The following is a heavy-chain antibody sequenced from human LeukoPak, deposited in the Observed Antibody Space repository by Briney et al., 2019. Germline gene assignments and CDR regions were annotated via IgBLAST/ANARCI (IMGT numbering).Heavy chain of an antibody. D-gene: IGHD2-2*01. CDR3: AKVPSGCYACDFDF. Sequence: GGSLRLSCAASGFSFSVYEMHWVRQAPGKGLEWISDISSSGTTTYYADSVKGRFTISRDNAKKSLYLQMNSLRAEDTALYYCAKVPSGCYACDFDFWGQGTLVTVSS. CDR2: ISSSGTTT. V-gene: IGHV3-48*03. CDR1: GFSFSVYE. J-gene: IGHJ4*02.